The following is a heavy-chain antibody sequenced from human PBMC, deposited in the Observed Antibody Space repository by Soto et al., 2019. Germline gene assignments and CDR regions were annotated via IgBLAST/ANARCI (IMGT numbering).Heavy chain of an antibody. D-gene: IGHD3-3*01. J-gene: IGHJ6*02. CDR2: INHSGST. V-gene: IGHV4-34*01. Sequence: SETLSLTCAVYGGSFSGYYWSWIRQPPGKGLEWIGEINHSGSTNYNPSLKSRVTISVDTSKNQFSLKLSSVTAADTAVYYCAREWREDFWSGYRHTPLNRYYYYGMDVWGQGTTVTVSS. CDR3: AREWREDFWSGYRHTPLNRYYYYGMDV. CDR1: GGSFSGYY.